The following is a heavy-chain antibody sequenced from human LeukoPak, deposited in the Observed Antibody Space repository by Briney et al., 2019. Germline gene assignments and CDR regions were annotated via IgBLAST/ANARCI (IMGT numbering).Heavy chain of an antibody. J-gene: IGHJ6*02. Sequence: ASVKVSCKASGYTFTSYGISWVRQAPGQGLEWMGWISAYNGNTNYAQKLQGRVTMTTDTSTSTAYMELRSLRSDDTAVYYCARDWNDDNYYYYYGMDVWAKGPRSPSP. V-gene: IGHV1-18*01. CDR2: ISAYNGNT. D-gene: IGHD1-1*01. CDR1: GYTFTSYG. CDR3: ARDWNDDNYYYYYGMDV.